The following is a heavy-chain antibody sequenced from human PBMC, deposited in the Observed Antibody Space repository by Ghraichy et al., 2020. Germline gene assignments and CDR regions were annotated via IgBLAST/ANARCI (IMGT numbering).Heavy chain of an antibody. Sequence: GVLRLSCAASGFTFSSYSMDWVRQAPGKGLEWVSYISSSGSTIYYADSVKGRFTISRDNAKNSLYLQMNSLRDEDTAVYYCARGVYSNSSGRFDPWGQGTLVTVSS. J-gene: IGHJ5*02. D-gene: IGHD6-6*01. V-gene: IGHV3-48*02. CDR1: GFTFSSYS. CDR3: ARGVYSNSSGRFDP. CDR2: ISSSGSTI.